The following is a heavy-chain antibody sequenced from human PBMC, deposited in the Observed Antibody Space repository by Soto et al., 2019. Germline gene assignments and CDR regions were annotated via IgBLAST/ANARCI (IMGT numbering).Heavy chain of an antibody. V-gene: IGHV4-61*01. D-gene: IGHD3-10*01. CDR3: ASLAHYYGSGSSVLNYYYGMDV. CDR2: INHSGST. Sequence: PSETLSLTCTVSGGSVSSGSYYWSWIRQPPGKGLEWIGEINHSGSTNYNPSLKSRVTISVDTSKNQFSLKLSSVTAADTAVYYCASLAHYYGSGSSVLNYYYGMDVWGQGTTVTVSS. CDR1: GGSVSSGSYY. J-gene: IGHJ6*02.